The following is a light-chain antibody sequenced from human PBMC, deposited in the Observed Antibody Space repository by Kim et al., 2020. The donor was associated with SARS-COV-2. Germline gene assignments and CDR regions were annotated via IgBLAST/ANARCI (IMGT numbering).Light chain of an antibody. CDR1: QSVSNN. V-gene: IGKV3-15*01. CDR2: GAS. Sequence: SPGERVILACRASQSVSNNLAWYQQRPGQAPRLLIYGASTRANDIPVRFTGSGSGTEFTLTISSLRSEDFAVYYCQQYSNWPPWTFGQGTKVDIK. J-gene: IGKJ1*01. CDR3: QQYSNWPPWT.